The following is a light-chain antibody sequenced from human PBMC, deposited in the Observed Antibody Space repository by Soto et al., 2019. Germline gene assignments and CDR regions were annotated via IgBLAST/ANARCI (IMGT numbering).Light chain of an antibody. CDR2: KAS. Sequence: DIQMTQSPSTLSASVGDRVSITCRASQTISSWLAWYQQKPGKAPKLLVYKASSLEGGVPSRFSGSASGTEFSLTMSCLQPDDFAIYYCQQYSEYPWTFGQGTTVDVK. V-gene: IGKV1-5*03. CDR1: QTISSW. CDR3: QQYSEYPWT. J-gene: IGKJ1*01.